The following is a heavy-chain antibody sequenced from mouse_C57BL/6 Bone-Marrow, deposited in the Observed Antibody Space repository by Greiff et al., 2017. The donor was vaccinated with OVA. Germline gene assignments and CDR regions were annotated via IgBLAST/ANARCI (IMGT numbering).Heavy chain of an antibody. CDR1: GFNIKDDY. CDR3: SSYGNFDY. Sequence: EVQLQQSGAELVRPGASVKLSCTASGFNIKDDYMHWVKQRPEQGLEWIGWIDPENGDTEYASKFQGKAPITDATSSNTAYLQLSSLTSEDTAVYYCSSYGNFDYWGQGTTLTVSS. J-gene: IGHJ2*01. D-gene: IGHD2-1*01. V-gene: IGHV14-4*01. CDR2: IDPENGDT.